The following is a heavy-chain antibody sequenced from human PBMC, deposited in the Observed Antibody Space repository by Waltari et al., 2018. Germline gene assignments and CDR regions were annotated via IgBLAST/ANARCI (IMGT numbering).Heavy chain of an antibody. J-gene: IGHJ4*02. CDR2: IYHSGST. D-gene: IGHD1-26*01. CDR3: ARGGGSYFDY. V-gene: IGHV4-31*03. CDR1: GGSISSGGYY. Sequence: QVQLQESGPGLVKPSQTLSLTCTVSGGSISSGGYYWSWIRQHPGKGLEWIGYIYHSGSTYYNPSLKSRVTIAVDRSKNQFSLKLSSVTAADTAVYYCARGGGSYFDYWGQGTLVTVSS.